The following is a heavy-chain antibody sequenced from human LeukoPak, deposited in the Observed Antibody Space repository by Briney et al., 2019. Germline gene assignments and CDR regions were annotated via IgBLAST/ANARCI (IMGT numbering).Heavy chain of an antibody. Sequence: SETLSLTCTVSGGSISSYYWSWIRQPAGKGLEWIGRIYTSGSTNYNPSLKSRVTMSVDTSKNQFSLKLSSVTAADTAVYYCARVPNIAAAGTEYFQHWGQGTLVTVSS. V-gene: IGHV4-4*07. CDR1: GGSISSYY. CDR2: IYTSGST. J-gene: IGHJ1*01. CDR3: ARVPNIAAAGTEYFQH. D-gene: IGHD6-13*01.